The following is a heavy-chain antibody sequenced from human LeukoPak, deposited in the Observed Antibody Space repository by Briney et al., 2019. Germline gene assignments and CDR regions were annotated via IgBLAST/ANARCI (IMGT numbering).Heavy chain of an antibody. V-gene: IGHV3-23*01. Sequence: PGGSLRLSCAASGFTFSSYAMSWVRQARGTGLEWVSVNGGSGASTYYADSVKGRFTISRDNSKNTLYLQMNSLRAEDTAVYYCAKSSGYYLADYWGQGTLVTVSS. D-gene: IGHD3-22*01. J-gene: IGHJ4*02. CDR3: AKSSGYYLADY. CDR1: GFTFSSYA. CDR2: NGGSGAST.